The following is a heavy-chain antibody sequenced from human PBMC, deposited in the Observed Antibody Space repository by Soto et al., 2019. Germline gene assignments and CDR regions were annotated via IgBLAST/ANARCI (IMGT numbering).Heavy chain of an antibody. D-gene: IGHD6-6*01. CDR1: GFTFSSYC. Sequence: PGGSLRLSCAASGFTFSSYCMHWVRQAPGKGLEWVAVIWYDGSNKYYADSVKGRFTISRDNSKNTLYLQMNSLRAEDTAVYYCAREIAARPGFYYYYGMDVWGQGTTVTVSS. CDR2: IWYDGSNK. J-gene: IGHJ6*02. V-gene: IGHV3-33*01. CDR3: AREIAARPGFYYYYGMDV.